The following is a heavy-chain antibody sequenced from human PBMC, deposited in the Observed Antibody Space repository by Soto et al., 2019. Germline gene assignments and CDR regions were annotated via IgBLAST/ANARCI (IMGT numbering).Heavy chain of an antibody. CDR1: GFTFSSYA. Sequence: GGSLRLSCRASGFTFSSYAMSWVRQARGRGLEWVSASSASGGSAYCADSVKGRLTISRDNPKYTLDLQTTSLRAEDTAVYYCAKDSPPRRYSGYDFQLDYWGQGTLVTVSS. J-gene: IGHJ4*02. CDR3: AKDSPPRRYSGYDFQLDY. V-gene: IGHV3-23*01. CDR2: SSASGGSA. D-gene: IGHD5-12*01.